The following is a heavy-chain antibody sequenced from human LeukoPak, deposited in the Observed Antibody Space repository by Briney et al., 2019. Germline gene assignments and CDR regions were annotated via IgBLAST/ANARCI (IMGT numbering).Heavy chain of an antibody. J-gene: IGHJ4*02. CDR3: ARVQRHCSTTSCSSYYFDY. V-gene: IGHV3-7*01. Sequence: GGSLRLSCAASGFTFSSYWMSWVRQAPGKGLEWVANIKKDGTEKYYVDSVEGRFTISRDNAKNSLYLQMNSLRAEDTAVYYCARVQRHCSTTSCSSYYFDYWGQGTLVTVSS. D-gene: IGHD2-2*01. CDR2: IKKDGTEK. CDR1: GFTFSSYW.